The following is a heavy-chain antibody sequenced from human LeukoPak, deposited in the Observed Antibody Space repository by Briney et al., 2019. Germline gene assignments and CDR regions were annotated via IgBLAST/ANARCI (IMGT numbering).Heavy chain of an antibody. Sequence: PSETLSLTCTVSGGSISSYYWSWLRQPPGKGREGMGDIYYSGRTNYTPPLKSRVPIPVDPSKNQFSLKLSPVPAADTAVYSCARGPGIAAAYDYWGQGTLVTVSS. CDR3: ARGPGIAAAYDY. CDR2: IYYSGRT. D-gene: IGHD6-13*01. J-gene: IGHJ4*02. V-gene: IGHV4-59*01. CDR1: GGSISSYY.